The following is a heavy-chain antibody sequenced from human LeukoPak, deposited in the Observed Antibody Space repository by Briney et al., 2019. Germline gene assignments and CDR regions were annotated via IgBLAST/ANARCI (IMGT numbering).Heavy chain of an antibody. J-gene: IGHJ5*02. CDR1: GYTFTSYY. CDR2: INPSGGST. Sequence: GASVKVSCKASGYTFTSYYMHWVRQAPGQGLEGMGIINPSGGSTSYAQKFQGRVNMTRDTSTSTVYMELSSLGSEDTAVYYCAREPVLTWFDPWGQGTLVTVSS. CDR3: AREPVLTWFDP. V-gene: IGHV1-46*01. D-gene: IGHD4/OR15-4a*01.